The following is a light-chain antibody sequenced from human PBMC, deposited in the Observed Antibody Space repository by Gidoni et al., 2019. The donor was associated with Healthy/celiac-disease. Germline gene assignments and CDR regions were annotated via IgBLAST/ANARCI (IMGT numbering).Light chain of an antibody. CDR1: QGISSY. CDR2: AAS. J-gene: IGKJ2*01. Sequence: AIRMTQPPSSFSASTGDRVTITCRASQGISSYLAWYQQQPGKAPKLLIYAASTLQSGVPTRFGGSGSRADFTLTSSCLQSEDFATYYCQQYYSYTYTFGQGTKLEIK. CDR3: QQYYSYTYT. V-gene: IGKV1-8*01.